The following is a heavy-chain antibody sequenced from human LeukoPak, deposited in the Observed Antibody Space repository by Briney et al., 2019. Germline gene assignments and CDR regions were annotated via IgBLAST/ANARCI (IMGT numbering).Heavy chain of an antibody. CDR1: GGSISSSSSY. V-gene: IGHV4-39*07. Sequence: SETLSLTCSVSGGSISSSSSYWGWIRQPPGKGLEWIGEINHSGSTNYNPSLKSRVTILVDTSKKQLSLKLSSVTAADTAVYFCARRAYSAAYWKHFDYWGQGTLVTVSS. CDR3: ARRAYSAAYWKHFDY. CDR2: INHSGST. D-gene: IGHD1-1*01. J-gene: IGHJ4*02.